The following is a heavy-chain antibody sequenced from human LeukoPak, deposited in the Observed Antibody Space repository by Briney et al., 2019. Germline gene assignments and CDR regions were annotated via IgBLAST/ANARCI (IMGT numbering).Heavy chain of an antibody. CDR2: INTDGSTI. CDR1: GFTFSTYG. D-gene: IGHD2-21*02. Sequence: GGSLRLSCAASGFTFSTYGMSWVRQAPGKGLEWVSIINTDGSTIYYVDSVMGRFTISRENAKNSLYLQMNSLRAEDTAVYYCTRVQYCSGDCGVLGPFDLWGQGTLVTVSS. CDR3: TRVQYCSGDCGVLGPFDL. V-gene: IGHV3-48*03. J-gene: IGHJ4*02.